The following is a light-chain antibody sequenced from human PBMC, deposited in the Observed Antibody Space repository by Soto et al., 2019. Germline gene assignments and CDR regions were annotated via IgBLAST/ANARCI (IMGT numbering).Light chain of an antibody. V-gene: IGKV3-20*01. J-gene: IGKJ2*01. CDR3: QHYDTSPLYT. Sequence: EIVLTQSPGTLSLSPGERASLSCRASQSVSSNYLAWYQQKPGQAPRLLIYGASNRATAIPDRFSGSGSGTDFTLTISRLEPEDFAVYYCQHYDTSPLYTFGQGTKLEI. CDR2: GAS. CDR1: QSVSSNY.